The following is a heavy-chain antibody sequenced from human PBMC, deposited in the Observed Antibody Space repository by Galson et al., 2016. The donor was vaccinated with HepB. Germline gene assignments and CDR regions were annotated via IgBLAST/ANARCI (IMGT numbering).Heavy chain of an antibody. CDR2: ISGGGNNA. J-gene: IGHJ4*02. CDR3: ARGGPFSTSWYLDF. CDR1: GFTFNNYA. V-gene: IGHV3-23*01. D-gene: IGHD6-13*01. Sequence: SLRLSCAASGFTFNNYAMSWVRQAPGKGLEWVSGISGGGNNAYYADPVEGRFTTSRDNSNNTLYLQMNSLRAEDTAVYYCARGGPFSTSWYLDFWGQGTLLTVSS.